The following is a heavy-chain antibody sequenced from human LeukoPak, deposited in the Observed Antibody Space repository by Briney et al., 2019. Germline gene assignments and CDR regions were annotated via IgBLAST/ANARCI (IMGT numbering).Heavy chain of an antibody. CDR1: GFTFSSYW. J-gene: IGHJ4*02. Sequence: PGGSLRLSCAASGFTFSSYWMHWVRQAPGKGLVWVSRINSDGSSTSYADSVKGRFTISRDNSKNTLYLQMNSLRAEDTAVYYCARDGCEDYGSGSYWCFDYWGQGTLVTVSS. V-gene: IGHV3-74*01. CDR2: INSDGSST. CDR3: ARDGCEDYGSGSYWCFDY. D-gene: IGHD3-10*01.